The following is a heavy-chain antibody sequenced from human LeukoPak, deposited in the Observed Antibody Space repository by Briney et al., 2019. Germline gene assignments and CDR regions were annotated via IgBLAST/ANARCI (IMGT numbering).Heavy chain of an antibody. J-gene: IGHJ3*02. CDR3: ARSTMIVVVVAFDI. CDR2: ISYDGSNK. CDR1: GFTFSSYA. D-gene: IGHD3-22*01. Sequence: GGSLRLSCAASGFTFSSYAMHWVRQAPGKGLEWVAVISYDGSNKYYADSVKGRFTISRDNSKNTLYLQMNSLRAEDTAVYYCARSTMIVVVVAFDIWGQGTMVTVSS. V-gene: IGHV3-30*04.